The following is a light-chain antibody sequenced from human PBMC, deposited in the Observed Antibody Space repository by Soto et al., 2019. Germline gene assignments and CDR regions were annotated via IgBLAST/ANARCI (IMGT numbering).Light chain of an antibody. CDR1: QSILSSSNNKNS. J-gene: IGKJ5*01. V-gene: IGKV4-1*01. Sequence: DIVMTQSPDSLAVSLGERATINCKSSQSILSSSNNKNSLAWFQQPPGQPPKLLIYWASTRESGVPDRFSGSGSGTDFTLTISSLQAEDVAVYYCQQYYSSVVTFGQGTRLEIK. CDR3: QQYYSSVVT. CDR2: WAS.